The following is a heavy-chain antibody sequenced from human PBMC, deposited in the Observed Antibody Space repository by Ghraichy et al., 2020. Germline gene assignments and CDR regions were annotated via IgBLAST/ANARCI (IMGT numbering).Heavy chain of an antibody. CDR2: IYYSGLT. V-gene: IGHV4-39*01. J-gene: IGHJ5*02. CDR1: GGSISSSSDY. CDR3: ARHGLLSTPSRFDP. Sequence: SETLSLTCSVSGGSISSSSDYWGWIRQPPGKGLEWIGSIYYSGLTYYNPSLKSRLTISVDTSKNQFSLKLTSVTAADTAVYYCARHGLLSTPSRFDPWGQGTLVTVSS. D-gene: IGHD3-10*01.